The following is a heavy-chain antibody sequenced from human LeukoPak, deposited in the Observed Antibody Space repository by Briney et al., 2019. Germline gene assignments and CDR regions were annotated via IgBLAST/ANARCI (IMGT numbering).Heavy chain of an antibody. CDR1: GGTFSSYA. D-gene: IGHD6-19*01. Sequence: ASVKVSCKASGGTFSSYAISWVRQAPGQGLEWMGWINPNSGGTNYAQKFQGRVTMTRDTSISTAYMELSRLRSDDTAVYYCARNARIAVAGSDYWGQGTLVTVSS. J-gene: IGHJ4*02. CDR3: ARNARIAVAGSDY. V-gene: IGHV1-2*02. CDR2: INPNSGGT.